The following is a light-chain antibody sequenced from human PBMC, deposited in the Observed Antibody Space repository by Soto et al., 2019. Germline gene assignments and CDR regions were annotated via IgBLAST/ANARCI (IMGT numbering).Light chain of an antibody. CDR3: QQRSDWPST. CDR2: EAS. V-gene: IGKV3-11*01. J-gene: IGKJ4*01. CDR1: QSVSSY. Sequence: EIVLTQSPATLSLSPGERATLSCRASQSVSSYLVWYKQKPGQVPRLLIYEASNRATGIPARFGGSGSGTDFTLTISSLEPEDSAVYYCQQRSDWPSTVGGGTKVEIK.